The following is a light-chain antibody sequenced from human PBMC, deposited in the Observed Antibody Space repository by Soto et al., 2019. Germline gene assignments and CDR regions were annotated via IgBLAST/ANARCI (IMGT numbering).Light chain of an antibody. CDR3: QQSYKTPLT. V-gene: IGKV1-39*01. CDR1: QTISTF. Sequence: DIQITQSPSSLSASVGDRVTITCRASQTISTFLKWYQNKPGNPPTLLIYTASSLQSGVPSRFSGSGSGTDFTLTISSLQPEDFATYYCQQSYKTPLTFGGGTKVDIK. CDR2: TAS. J-gene: IGKJ4*01.